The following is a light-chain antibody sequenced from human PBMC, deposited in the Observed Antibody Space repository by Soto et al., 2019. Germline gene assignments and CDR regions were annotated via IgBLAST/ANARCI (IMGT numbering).Light chain of an antibody. CDR2: EVS. CDR1: SSDVGGYNY. J-gene: IGLJ1*01. V-gene: IGLV2-14*01. Sequence: QSALTQSASVSGSPGQSITISCTGTSSDVGGYNYVSWYQQHPGKAPKLMIYEVSNRPSGVSNRFSGSKSGNTASLTISGLQAEDEADYYCSSYTSSSRVFGTGTKLTVL. CDR3: SSYTSSSRV.